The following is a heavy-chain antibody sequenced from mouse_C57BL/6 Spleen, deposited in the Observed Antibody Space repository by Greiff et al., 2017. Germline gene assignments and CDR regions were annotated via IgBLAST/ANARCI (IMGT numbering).Heavy chain of an antibody. J-gene: IGHJ2*01. CDR3: ARSGGNEYYFDY. V-gene: IGHV1-69*01. CDR1: GYTFTSYW. Sequence: VKLMESGAELVMPGASVKLSCKASGYTFTSYWMHWVKQRPGQGLEWIGEIDPSDSYTNYNQKFKGKSTLTVDKSSSTAYMQLSSLTSEDSAVYYCARSGGNEYYFDYWGQGTTLTVSS. D-gene: IGHD2-1*01. CDR2: IDPSDSYT.